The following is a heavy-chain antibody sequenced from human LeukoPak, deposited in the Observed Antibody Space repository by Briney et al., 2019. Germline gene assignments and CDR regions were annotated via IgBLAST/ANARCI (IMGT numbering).Heavy chain of an antibody. CDR2: IKSKTDGGTT. CDR1: GFTFSNAW. V-gene: IGHV3-15*01. J-gene: IGHJ4*01. D-gene: IGHD2-21*02. CDR3: TTDSVVVTAIDY. Sequence: PGGSLRLSCAASGFTFSNAWMSWVRQAPGEGVEWVGRIKSKTDGGTTDYAAPVKGRFTISRDDSKNPLYLQMNSLTTEDTAVYYCTTDSVVVTAIDYWGHGTLVTVSS.